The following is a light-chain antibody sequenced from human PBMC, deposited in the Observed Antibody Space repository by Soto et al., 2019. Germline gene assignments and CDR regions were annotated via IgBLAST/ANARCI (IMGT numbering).Light chain of an antibody. CDR1: QNINNF. CDR2: DAS. CDR3: QQRSNWPPWT. V-gene: IGKV3-11*01. Sequence: ENVLTQSAATLSLSAGERATLSCRASQNINNFLAWYQQKPGQAPRLFIYDASNRATGIPARFSGSGSGTDFTLTISSLEPEDFAVYYCQQRSNWPPWTFGQGTKVDIK. J-gene: IGKJ1*01.